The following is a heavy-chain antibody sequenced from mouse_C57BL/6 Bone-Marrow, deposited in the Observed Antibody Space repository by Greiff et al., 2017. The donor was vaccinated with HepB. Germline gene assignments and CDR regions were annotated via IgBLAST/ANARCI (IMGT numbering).Heavy chain of an antibody. CDR2: IDPSDSYT. D-gene: IGHD2-5*01. J-gene: IGHJ4*01. Sequence: VQLQQPGAELVMPGASVKLSCKASGYTFTSYWMHWVKQRPGQGLEWIGEIDPSDSYTNYNQKFKGKSTLTVDKSSSTAYMQLSSLTSEDSAVYYCARGDSNYDAMDYWGQGTSVTVSS. CDR3: ARGDSNYDAMDY. CDR1: GYTFTSYW. V-gene: IGHV1-69*01.